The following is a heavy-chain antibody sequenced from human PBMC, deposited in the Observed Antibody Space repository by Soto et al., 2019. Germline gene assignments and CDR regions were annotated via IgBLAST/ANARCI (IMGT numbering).Heavy chain of an antibody. CDR1: GFSLSNARMG. D-gene: IGHD3-16*02. CDR3: ARISMITFGGVIVSGRYYYMDV. Sequence: QVTLKESGPVLVKPTETLTLTCTVSGFSLSNARMGVSWIRQPPGKALEWLAHIFSNDEKSYSTSLKSRLTISKDTSNSQVVLTMTNMDPVDTATYYCARISMITFGGVIVSGRYYYMDVWGKGTTVTVSS. J-gene: IGHJ6*03. CDR2: IFSNDEK. V-gene: IGHV2-26*01.